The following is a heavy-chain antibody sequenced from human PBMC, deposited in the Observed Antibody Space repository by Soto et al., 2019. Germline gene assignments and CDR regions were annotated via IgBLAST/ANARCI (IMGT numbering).Heavy chain of an antibody. D-gene: IGHD2-2*01. CDR1: GGSISSYY. CDR3: ARGRGYCSSTSSSNTGMDA. V-gene: IGHV4-59*01. J-gene: IGHJ6*02. Sequence: SETLSLTCTVSGGSISSYYWSWIRQPPGKGLEWIGYIYYSGSTNYNPSLKSRVTISVDTSKNQFSLKLSSVTAADTAVYYCARGRGYCSSTSSSNTGMDAWGQGTTLTVSS. CDR2: IYYSGST.